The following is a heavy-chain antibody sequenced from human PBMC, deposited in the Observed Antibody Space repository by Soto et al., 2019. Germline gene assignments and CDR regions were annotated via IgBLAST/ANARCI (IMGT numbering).Heavy chain of an antibody. Sequence: PGGSLRLSCAASGFTFSSYAMHWVRQAPGKGLEWVAVISYDGSSKYYADSVKGRFTISRDNSKNTLYLQMNNLKTEDTAVYYCARDRQYQPPSYGMGVWGQGTTVTVSS. CDR3: ARDRQYQPPSYGMGV. CDR2: ISYDGSSK. CDR1: GFTFSSYA. V-gene: IGHV3-30-3*01. J-gene: IGHJ6*02. D-gene: IGHD2-2*01.